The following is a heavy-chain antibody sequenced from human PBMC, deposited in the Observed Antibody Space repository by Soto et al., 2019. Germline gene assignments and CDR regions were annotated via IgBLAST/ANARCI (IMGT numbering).Heavy chain of an antibody. D-gene: IGHD2-21*01. Sequence: EVQLVESGGDLVEPGRSLRLSCTASGFSFGDYAVSWFRQAPGKGLEWVGFIRSKIYGGTIEYAAPVEGRFSISSDAYKSLAYFLINSLKTEDPAVYYGARDGRFCGNACHIGSWYFGLWGRGTRVSVSS. CDR2: IRSKIYGGTI. CDR3: ARDGRFCGNACHIGSWYFGL. J-gene: IGHJ2*01. V-gene: IGHV3-49*03. CDR1: GFSFGDYA.